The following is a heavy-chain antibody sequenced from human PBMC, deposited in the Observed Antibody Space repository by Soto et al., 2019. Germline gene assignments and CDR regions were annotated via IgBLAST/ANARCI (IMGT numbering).Heavy chain of an antibody. CDR1: GYTFTSYY. Sequence: ASVKVSCKASGYTFTSYYMHWVRQAPGQGLEWMGIINPSGGSTSYAQKFQGRVTMTRDTSTSTVYMELSSLRSEDTAVYYCARDPHQGLPGHGPHFDYCGQGTLVTVSS. J-gene: IGHJ4*02. CDR2: INPSGGST. CDR3: ARDPHQGLPGHGPHFDY. V-gene: IGHV1-46*01.